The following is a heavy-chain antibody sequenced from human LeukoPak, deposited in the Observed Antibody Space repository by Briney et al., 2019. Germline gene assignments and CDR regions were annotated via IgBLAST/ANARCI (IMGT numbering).Heavy chain of an antibody. CDR3: ARPHLEDIVVVPAARYAFDI. CDR1: GYTFTSYG. D-gene: IGHD2-2*01. J-gene: IGHJ3*02. V-gene: IGHV1-18*01. Sequence: GASVKVSCKASGYTFTSYGISLVRQAPGQGLEWMGWISAYNGNTNYAQKLQGRVTMTTDTSTSTAYMELRSLRSDDTAVYYCARPHLEDIVVVPAARYAFDIWGQGTMVTVSS. CDR2: ISAYNGNT.